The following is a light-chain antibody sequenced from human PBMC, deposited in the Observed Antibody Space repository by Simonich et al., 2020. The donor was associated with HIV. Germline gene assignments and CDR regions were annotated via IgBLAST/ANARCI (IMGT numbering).Light chain of an antibody. J-gene: IGKJ2*01. CDR2: KSS. CDR1: QSISNW. CDR3: QQYNTYSYT. V-gene: IGKV1-5*03. Sequence: DIQMTQSPSTLSASVVNRVTITCRASQSISNWLAWYQQQPGKAPKLLIYKSSSLKSGVSSRFSGSGSGTEFTLTISSLQPDDFATYYCQQYNTYSYTFGQGTKLEIK.